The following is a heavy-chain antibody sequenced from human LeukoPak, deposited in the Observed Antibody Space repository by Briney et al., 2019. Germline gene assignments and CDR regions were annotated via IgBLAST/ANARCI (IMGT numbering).Heavy chain of an antibody. Sequence: PGRSLRLSCAASGFTFSSYGMHWVRQAPGKGLEWVAVISYDGSTKYYADSVKGRFTISRDNSKNTLYLQMNSLRAEDTAVYYCAKSNNWNDVRDWFDPWGQGTLVTVSS. CDR3: AKSNNWNDVRDWFDP. J-gene: IGHJ5*02. CDR2: ISYDGSTK. V-gene: IGHV3-30*18. CDR1: GFTFSSYG. D-gene: IGHD1-20*01.